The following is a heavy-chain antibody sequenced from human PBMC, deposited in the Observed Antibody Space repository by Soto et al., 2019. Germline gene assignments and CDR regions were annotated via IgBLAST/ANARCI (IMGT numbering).Heavy chain of an antibody. J-gene: IGHJ6*03. D-gene: IGHD4-17*01. Sequence: ASVKVSCKASGYTFTSYDINWVRQATGQGLEWMGWMNPNSGNTGYPQKFQGRVTMTRNTSISTAYMELSSLRSEDTAVYYCARGGDYSRPYYYYYYYMDVWGKGTTVTVSS. CDR3: ARGGDYSRPYYYYYYYMDV. V-gene: IGHV1-8*01. CDR1: GYTFTSYD. CDR2: MNPNSGNT.